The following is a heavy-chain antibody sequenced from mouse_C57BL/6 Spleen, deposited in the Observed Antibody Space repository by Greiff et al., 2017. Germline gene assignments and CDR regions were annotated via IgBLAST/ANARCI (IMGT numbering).Heavy chain of an antibody. CDR3: AREENWAWFAY. CDR2: IYPGGGDT. J-gene: IGHJ3*01. Sequence: QVQLQQSGRELVKPGASVKISCKASGYAFSSSWMNWVRQRPGKGLEGIGRIYPGGGDTNYNGKFKGKATLTEDKSSRTAYMQLSSLTSEDSAVYFCAREENWAWFAYWGQGTLVTVSA. CDR1: GYAFSSSW. V-gene: IGHV1-82*01. D-gene: IGHD4-1*01.